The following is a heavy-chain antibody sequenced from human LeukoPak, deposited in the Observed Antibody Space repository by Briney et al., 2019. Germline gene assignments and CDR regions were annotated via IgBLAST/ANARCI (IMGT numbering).Heavy chain of an antibody. CDR1: GYTFTSYG. CDR2: ISGYNGNT. Sequence: ASVKVSCRASGYTFTSYGISLVRQAPGQGLEWMGCISGYNGNTNYAQKFQGRVTMTTDTSTSTAYMELRSLRSDDTAVYYCARADIRAIASSGWYGFDYWGQGTLVTVSS. V-gene: IGHV1-18*01. D-gene: IGHD6-19*01. J-gene: IGHJ4*02. CDR3: ARADIRAIASSGWYGFDY.